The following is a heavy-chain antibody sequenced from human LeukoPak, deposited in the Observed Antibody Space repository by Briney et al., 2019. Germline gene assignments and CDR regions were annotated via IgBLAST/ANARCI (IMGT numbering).Heavy chain of an antibody. J-gene: IGHJ4*02. V-gene: IGHV3-30-3*01. D-gene: IGHD3-9*01. Sequence: PGRSLRLSCAASGFTFSSYAMHWVRQAPGRGLEWVAVISYDGSNKYYADSVKGRFTISRDNAKNSLYLQMNSLRAEDTAVYYCARDFTGWEYWGQGTLVTVSS. CDR2: ISYDGSNK. CDR1: GFTFSSYA. CDR3: ARDFTGWEY.